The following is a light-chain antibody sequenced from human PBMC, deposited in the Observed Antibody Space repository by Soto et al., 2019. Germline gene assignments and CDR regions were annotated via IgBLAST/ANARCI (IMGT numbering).Light chain of an antibody. CDR2: GAS. CDR3: QEFCTSPPWT. V-gene: IGKV3-20*01. CDR1: QSVSSNY. Sequence: VLTQSPGTLSLSPGESATLSCRASQSVSSNYLAWYQKKPGQAPRLVIYGASSRATGIPDRFSGSGSATDFTLTISRLEPEEFAVYYCQEFCTSPPWTFGQGTEVELK. J-gene: IGKJ1*01.